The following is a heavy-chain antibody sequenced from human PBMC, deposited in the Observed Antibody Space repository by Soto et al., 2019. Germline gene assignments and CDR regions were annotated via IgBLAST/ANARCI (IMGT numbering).Heavy chain of an antibody. D-gene: IGHD4-17*01. Sequence: QVQLQESGPGLVKPSQTLSLTCTVSGGSISSGGYYWSWIRQHPGKGLEWIGYIYYSGSTYYNPSLKSRVTISVDTSKNQFSLKLSSVTAADAAVYYCARGPVMTDYGDQNWFDPWGQGTLVTVSS. CDR3: ARGPVMTDYGDQNWFDP. CDR1: GGSISSGGYY. V-gene: IGHV4-31*03. J-gene: IGHJ5*02. CDR2: IYYSGST.